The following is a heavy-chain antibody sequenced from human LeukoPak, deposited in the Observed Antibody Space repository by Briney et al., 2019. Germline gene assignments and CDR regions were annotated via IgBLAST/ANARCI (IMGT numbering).Heavy chain of an antibody. V-gene: IGHV4-39*01. CDR3: AGGGGTWAAEYFQH. CDR2: IYYSGST. J-gene: IGHJ1*01. CDR1: GGSISSSSYY. D-gene: IGHD2-15*01. Sequence: PSETLSLTCTVSGGSISSSSYYWGWIRQPPGKGLEWIGSIYYSGSTYYNPSLKSRVTISVDTSKNQFSLKLSSVTAADTAVYYCAGGGGTWAAEYFQHWGQGTLVTVSS.